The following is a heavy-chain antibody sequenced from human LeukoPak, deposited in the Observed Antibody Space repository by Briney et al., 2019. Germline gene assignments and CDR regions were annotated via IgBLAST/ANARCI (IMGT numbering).Heavy chain of an antibody. CDR3: ARHRYYYDSSGYYYQP. J-gene: IGHJ5*02. Sequence: SETLSLTCTVSGASISSYYWSWLRQPPGKGLESIGYIYYSGSPNYNPSLKSRVTISVDTSKNQFSLRLSSVTAADTAVYYCARHRYYYDSSGYYYQPWGQGTLVTVSS. CDR2: IYYSGSP. CDR1: GASISSYY. D-gene: IGHD3-22*01. V-gene: IGHV4-59*01.